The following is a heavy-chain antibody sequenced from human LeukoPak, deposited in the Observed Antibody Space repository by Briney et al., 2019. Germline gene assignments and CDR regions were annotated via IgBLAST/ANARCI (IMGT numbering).Heavy chain of an antibody. Sequence: GGSLRLSCAVSGVRFSNYAMTWVRQAPGKGLEWVSTISASGSNTYYADSVKGRFTISRDNSKNTLYLQMNSLRAEDTGVYYCAKDHYWSIDYWGRGTLVTVSS. CDR1: GVRFSNYA. CDR3: AKDHYWSIDY. D-gene: IGHD3-3*01. CDR2: ISASGSNT. J-gene: IGHJ4*02. V-gene: IGHV3-23*01.